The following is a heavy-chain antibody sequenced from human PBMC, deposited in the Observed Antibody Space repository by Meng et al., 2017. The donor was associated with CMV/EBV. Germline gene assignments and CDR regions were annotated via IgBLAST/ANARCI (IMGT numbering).Heavy chain of an antibody. CDR2: INPNSGGT. D-gene: IGHD2-2*01. CDR3: ARERGDIVVVPAAMEGRVGYYYYGMDV. J-gene: IGHJ6*02. V-gene: IGHV1-2*02. CDR1: GYTFTGYY. Sequence: ASVKVSCKASGYTFTGYYMHWVRQAPGQGLEWMGWINPNSGGTNYAQKFQGRVTMTRDTSISTAYMELSRLRSDDTAVYYCARERGDIVVVPAAMEGRVGYYYYGMDVWGQGTTVTVSS.